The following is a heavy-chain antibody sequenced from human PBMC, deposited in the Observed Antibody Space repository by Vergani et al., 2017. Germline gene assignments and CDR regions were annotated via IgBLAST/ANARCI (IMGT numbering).Heavy chain of an antibody. D-gene: IGHD3-10*01. CDR2: ISSSSSYI. V-gene: IGHV3-21*01. CDR1: GFTFSSYS. CDR3: ARGGSMVRGVMNWFDP. J-gene: IGHJ5*02. Sequence: EVQLVESGGGLVKPGGSLRLSCAASGFTFSSYSMNWVRQAPGKGLGWVSSISSSSSYIYYADSVKGRFTISRDNAKNSLYLQMNSLRAEDTAVYYCARGGSMVRGVMNWFDPWGQGTLVTVSS.